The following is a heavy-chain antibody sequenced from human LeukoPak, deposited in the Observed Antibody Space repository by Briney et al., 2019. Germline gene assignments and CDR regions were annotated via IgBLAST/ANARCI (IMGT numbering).Heavy chain of an antibody. CDR2: IYYSGST. J-gene: IGHJ4*02. CDR1: GGSISSYY. CDR3: AARCGGDCYQSRDY. V-gene: IGHV4-59*01. D-gene: IGHD2-21*02. Sequence: SETLSLTCTVSGGSISSYYWSWIRQPPGKGLEWLGYIYYSGSTNYNPSLKSRVTISVDTSKNQFSLKLSSVTAADTAVYYCAARCGGDCYQSRDYWGQGTLVTVSS.